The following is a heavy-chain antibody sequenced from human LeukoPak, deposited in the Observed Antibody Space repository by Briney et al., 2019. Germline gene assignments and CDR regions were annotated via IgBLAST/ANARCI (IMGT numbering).Heavy chain of an antibody. D-gene: IGHD5-18*01. CDR2: IYYSKNT. V-gene: IGHV4-39*01. Sequence: SETLSLTCTVSGGSISSSNAYWGWIRQPPGKGWDWIGSIYYSKNTYYNPSLKSRVTISADTSKNQFTLSLGSVSATDTAVYYCASPRGFSYGYFDNWGQGTLVTVSS. CDR3: ASPRGFSYGYFDN. J-gene: IGHJ4*02. CDR1: GGSISSSNAY.